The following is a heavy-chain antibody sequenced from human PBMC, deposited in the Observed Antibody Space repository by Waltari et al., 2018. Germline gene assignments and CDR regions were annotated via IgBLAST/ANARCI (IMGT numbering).Heavy chain of an antibody. Sequence: EVQLVESGGNLIQPGGSLRLSCAASGFTVRTNFISWVRQAPGKGLEWVSIIYSGGNTYYAGSVKGRFTISRDNYKNMVYLEMNSLRAEDTAVYYCAKQSPSYTRGWYPLGSWGPGTLVTVSP. J-gene: IGHJ5*02. CDR2: IYSGGNT. CDR1: GFTVRTNF. V-gene: IGHV3-53*01. D-gene: IGHD6-19*01. CDR3: AKQSPSYTRGWYPLGS.